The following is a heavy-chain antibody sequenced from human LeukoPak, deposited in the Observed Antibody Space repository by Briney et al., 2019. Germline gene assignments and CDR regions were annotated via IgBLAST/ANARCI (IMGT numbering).Heavy chain of an antibody. Sequence: ASVKVSCKASGYTFTDYYIHWVRQAPGQGLEWMAWINPNSGVTNYAQNFQGRVTMTRDTSISTAYMELTRLRSDDTAVYYCARGPPNYYYYYYMDVWGKGTTVTIS. V-gene: IGHV1-2*02. CDR2: INPNSGVT. CDR3: ARGPPNYYYYYYMDV. J-gene: IGHJ6*03. CDR1: GYTFTDYY.